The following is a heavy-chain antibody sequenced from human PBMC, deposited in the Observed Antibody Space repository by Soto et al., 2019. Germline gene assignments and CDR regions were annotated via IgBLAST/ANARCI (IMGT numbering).Heavy chain of an antibody. Sequence: QVQLVESGGGLVKPGGSLRLSCAASGFTFSDYYMSWIRQAPGKGLEWVSYIVSSSSYTNYADSVKGRFTISRDNAKNSLCLQMNSLSAEDTAVYYCARESRIVGATGPFDYWGQGTLVTVSS. D-gene: IGHD1-26*01. J-gene: IGHJ4*02. V-gene: IGHV3-11*05. CDR2: IVSSSSYT. CDR1: GFTFSDYY. CDR3: ARESRIVGATGPFDY.